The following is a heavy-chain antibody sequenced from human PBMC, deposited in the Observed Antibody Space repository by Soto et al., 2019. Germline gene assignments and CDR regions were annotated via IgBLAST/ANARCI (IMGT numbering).Heavy chain of an antibody. Sequence: NPGGSLRLSCVASGFTFSSYGMNWVRQAPGKGLEWVSSISSTTSYIYYADSLKGRFTTSRDNAKNSLYLQMNSLRAEDTAVYYCARDLSYCSDGSCYYDYWGQGTLVTVSS. CDR2: ISSTTSYI. CDR3: ARDLSYCSDGSCYYDY. J-gene: IGHJ4*02. D-gene: IGHD2-15*01. V-gene: IGHV3-21*01. CDR1: GFTFSSYG.